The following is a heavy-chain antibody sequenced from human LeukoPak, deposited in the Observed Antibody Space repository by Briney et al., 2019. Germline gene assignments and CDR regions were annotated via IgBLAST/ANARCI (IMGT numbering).Heavy chain of an antibody. D-gene: IGHD6-19*01. V-gene: IGHV1-8*02. CDR2: MNPNNGNT. CDR3: TRGGPVAGTHKYFQH. Sequence: VASVKVSCKASGGTFSSYAISWVRQATGQGLEWMGWMNPNNGNTDYAQKFQGRVTLTRNTSISTAYMEPSSLRSEDTAVYYCTRGGPVAGTHKYFQHWGQGTLVTVSS. CDR1: GGTFSSYA. J-gene: IGHJ1*01.